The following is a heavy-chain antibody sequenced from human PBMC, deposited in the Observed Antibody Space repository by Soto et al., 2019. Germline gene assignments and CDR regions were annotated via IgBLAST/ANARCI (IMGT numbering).Heavy chain of an antibody. J-gene: IGHJ4*02. CDR3: ARGDLIRDF. CDR2: INHSGNT. Sequence: SETLSLTCAVYGGSFSDYYRSWIRKPPGKGLEWIGEINHSGNTNYSPSLKSRVTISVDTSKNQFALKLSSVTAADTAVYYCARGDLIRDFWGQGTLVTVSS. V-gene: IGHV4-34*01. CDR1: GGSFSDYY.